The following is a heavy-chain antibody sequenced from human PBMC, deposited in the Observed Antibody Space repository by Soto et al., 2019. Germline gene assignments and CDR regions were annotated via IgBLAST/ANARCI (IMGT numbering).Heavy chain of an antibody. V-gene: IGHV3-74*01. D-gene: IGHD3-16*01. J-gene: IGHJ3*01. CDR2: IHSDGSST. CDR3: ARGDRGAFHL. CDR1: GFTFSYYW. Sequence: EVQLVESGGGLVRPGGSLSLSCAASGFTFSYYWMHWVRQAPGKGLVWVSRIHSDGSSTTYADFVKGRFIISRDNARNTVDLQMNSVRVEETAVYYCARGDRGAFHLWGQGTVVTVSS.